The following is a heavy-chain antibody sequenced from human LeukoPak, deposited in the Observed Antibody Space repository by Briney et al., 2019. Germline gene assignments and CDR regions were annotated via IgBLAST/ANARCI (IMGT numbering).Heavy chain of an antibody. CDR3: TRHWDVEGTNYFDY. CDR1: GFTFSDYY. CDR2: ISTSGSTI. Sequence: PGGSLRLSCAASGFTFSDYYMSWIRQAPGKGLEWVSYISTSGSTIFYADSVKGRFTISRDNAKNSLYLQMNSLRAEDTAVYYCTRHWDVEGTNYFDYWGQGTLVTVSS. J-gene: IGHJ4*02. D-gene: IGHD2-21*02. V-gene: IGHV3-11*01.